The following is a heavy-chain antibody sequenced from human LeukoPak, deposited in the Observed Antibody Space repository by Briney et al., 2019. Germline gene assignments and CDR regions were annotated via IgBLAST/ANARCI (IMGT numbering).Heavy chain of an antibody. CDR3: ARDPPSAPLPTYYYDSSGYYYDY. V-gene: IGHV1-18*01. J-gene: IGHJ4*02. Sequence: ASVKVSCKASGYTFTSYGISWVRQAPGQGLEWMGWISAYNGNTNYAQKLQGRVTMTTDTSTSTAYMELRSLRSDDTAVYYCARDPPSAPLPTYYYDSSGYYYDYWGQGTLVTVSS. CDR1: GYTFTSYG. CDR2: ISAYNGNT. D-gene: IGHD3-22*01.